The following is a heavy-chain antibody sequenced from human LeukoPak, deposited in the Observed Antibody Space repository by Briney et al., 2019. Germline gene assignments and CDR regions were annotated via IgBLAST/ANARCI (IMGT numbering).Heavy chain of an antibody. CDR2: IQDDGRRT. V-gene: IGHV3-30*02. CDR1: GFIFNKYG. Sequence: GGSLRLSCVASGFIFNKYGMHWVRQTPGKGLEWLAFIQDDGRRTEYADSVKGRFTISRDNSKNKHYLQMNSLRAEDTAVYYCAKDRDVWGSLLDYWGQGTLVTVSS. J-gene: IGHJ4*02. CDR3: AKDRDVWGSLLDY. D-gene: IGHD3-16*01.